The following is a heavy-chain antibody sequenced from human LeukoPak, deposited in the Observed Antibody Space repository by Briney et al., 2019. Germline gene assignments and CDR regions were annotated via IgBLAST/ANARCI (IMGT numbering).Heavy chain of an antibody. CDR1: GYTFTGYY. Sequence: ASVKVSCKASGYTFTGYYMHWVRQAPGQGLEWTGWINPNRGGTNYAQKFQGRVTMTRDTSISTAYMELSRLRSDDTAVYYCARGALPWENWFDPWGQGTLVTVSS. CDR2: INPNRGGT. V-gene: IGHV1-2*02. J-gene: IGHJ5*02. CDR3: ARGALPWENWFDP. D-gene: IGHD1-26*01.